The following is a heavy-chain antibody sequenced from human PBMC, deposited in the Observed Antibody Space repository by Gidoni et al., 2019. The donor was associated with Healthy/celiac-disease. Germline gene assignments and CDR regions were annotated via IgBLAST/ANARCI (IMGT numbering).Heavy chain of an antibody. J-gene: IGHJ4*02. V-gene: IGHV1-2*02. CDR2: INPNSGGT. CDR1: GYTFTGYY. Sequence: QVQLVQSGAEVKKPGASVKVSCNASGYTFTGYYMHWVRQAPGQGLEWMGWINPNSGGTNYAQKFQGRVTMTRDTSISTAYMELSRLRSDDTAVYYCARDIRRYCSGGSCPGFDYWGQGTLVTVSS. CDR3: ARDIRRYCSGGSCPGFDY. D-gene: IGHD2-15*01.